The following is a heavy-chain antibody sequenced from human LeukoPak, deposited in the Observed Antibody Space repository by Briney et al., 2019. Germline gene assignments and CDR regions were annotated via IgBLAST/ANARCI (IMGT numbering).Heavy chain of an antibody. V-gene: IGHV4-61*02. CDR3: SSSSYYYYGMDV. CDR2: IYTSGST. Sequence: SETLSLTCTVSGGSISSGSYYWSWIRQPAGKGLEWIGRIYTSGSTNYNPSLKSRVTISVDTSKNQFSLKLSSVTAADTAVYYCSSSSYYYYGMDVWGQGTTVTVPS. CDR1: GGSISSGSYY. J-gene: IGHJ6*02. D-gene: IGHD6-6*01.